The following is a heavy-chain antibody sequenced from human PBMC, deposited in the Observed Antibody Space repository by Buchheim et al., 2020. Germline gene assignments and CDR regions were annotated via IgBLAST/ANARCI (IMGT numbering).Heavy chain of an antibody. D-gene: IGHD4-11*01. Sequence: EVQLVESGGGLVKPGGSLRLSCAASGFTFSNDWMSWVRQAPGKGLEWVGRIKSKTDGGTTDYAAPGKGRFTIPRDVSKTKVYLQMNSLKTEDTAVYYCTTDYSNYGMDVWGQGTT. V-gene: IGHV3-15*01. CDR1: GFTFSNDW. J-gene: IGHJ6*02. CDR3: TTDYSNYGMDV. CDR2: IKSKTDGGTT.